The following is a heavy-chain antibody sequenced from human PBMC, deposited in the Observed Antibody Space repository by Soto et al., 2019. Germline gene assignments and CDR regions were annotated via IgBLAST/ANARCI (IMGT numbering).Heavy chain of an antibody. CDR1: GYSFTSYW. CDR2: IDPSDSYT. CDR3: ARHGPGIIDP. J-gene: IGHJ5*02. Sequence: GESLKISCKGSGYSFTSYWISWVRQMPGKGLEWMGRIDPSDSYTNYSPSFQGQVTISADKSISTAYLQWSSLKASDTAMYYCARHGPGIIDPWGQGTRVTVSS. D-gene: IGHD1-20*01. V-gene: IGHV5-10-1*04.